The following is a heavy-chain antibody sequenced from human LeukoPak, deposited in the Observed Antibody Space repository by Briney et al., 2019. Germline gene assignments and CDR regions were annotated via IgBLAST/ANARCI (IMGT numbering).Heavy chain of an antibody. Sequence: GASVKVSCKPSGYTYTTYGITWVRQAPGQGLEWMGWISVYNGKTKYAQKLQGRVIMTADTSTTTAYMELRSLRGDDTAIYYCARGGEGPYGNYAPDYWGQGTLVTVSS. CDR1: GYTYTTYG. D-gene: IGHD3-10*01. V-gene: IGHV1-18*01. J-gene: IGHJ4*02. CDR2: ISVYNGKT. CDR3: ARGGEGPYGNYAPDY.